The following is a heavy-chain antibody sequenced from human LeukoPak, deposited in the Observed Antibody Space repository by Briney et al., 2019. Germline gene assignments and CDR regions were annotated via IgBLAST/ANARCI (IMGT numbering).Heavy chain of an antibody. V-gene: IGHV3-49*03. CDR2: IRRKANGGST. Sequence: PGRVLRLSCTASGFTFGDYGMSWFRQPPGKGLEWVGFIRRKANGGSTEHAASVKGRFTVSRDDSKSIAYLQMNSLKTEDAAVYYCARAALCSGTSCYRYFDYWGQGPLVTVSS. CDR1: GFTFGDYG. J-gene: IGHJ4*02. CDR3: ARAALCSGTSCYRYFDY. D-gene: IGHD2-2*01.